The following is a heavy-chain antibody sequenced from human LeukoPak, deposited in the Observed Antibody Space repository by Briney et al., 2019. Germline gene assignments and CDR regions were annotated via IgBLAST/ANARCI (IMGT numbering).Heavy chain of an antibody. CDR1: GGSISSYY. D-gene: IGHD7-27*01. Sequence: ASETLSLTCTVSGGSISSYYWSWIRQPPGKGLEWIGYIYYSGSTNYNPSLKSRVTIPVDTSKNQFSLKLSSVTAADTAVYYCARGGRPGEHFDYWGQGTLVTVSS. V-gene: IGHV4-59*01. J-gene: IGHJ4*02. CDR2: IYYSGST. CDR3: ARGGRPGEHFDY.